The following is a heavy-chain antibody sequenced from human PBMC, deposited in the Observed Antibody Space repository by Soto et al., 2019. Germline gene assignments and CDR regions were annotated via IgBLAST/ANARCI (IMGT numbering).Heavy chain of an antibody. CDR1: GFTFISYA. J-gene: IGHJ4*02. Sequence: GGSLRLSCAASGFTFISYAMSWVRQAPGKGLEWVSAISGSGGSTYYADSVKGRFTISRDNSKNTLYLQMSSLRAEDTAVYYCAKDRPTVVTPGYFDYWGQGTLVTVSS. CDR2: ISGSGGST. D-gene: IGHD4-17*01. CDR3: AKDRPTVVTPGYFDY. V-gene: IGHV3-23*01.